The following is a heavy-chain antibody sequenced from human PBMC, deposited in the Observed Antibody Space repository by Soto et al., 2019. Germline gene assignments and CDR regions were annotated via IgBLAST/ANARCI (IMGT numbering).Heavy chain of an antibody. V-gene: IGHV1-8*01. D-gene: IGHD3-16*02. CDR2: MNPNSGNT. CDR1: GYTFTSYD. J-gene: IGHJ4*02. Sequence: GASVKVSCKASGYTFTSYDINWVRQATGQGLEWMGWMNPNSGNTGYAQKFQGRVTMTRNTSISTAYMELSSLRSEDTAVYYCARGPKLEHLGELSLSYYFDYWGQGTLVTVSS. CDR3: ARGPKLEHLGELSLSYYFDY.